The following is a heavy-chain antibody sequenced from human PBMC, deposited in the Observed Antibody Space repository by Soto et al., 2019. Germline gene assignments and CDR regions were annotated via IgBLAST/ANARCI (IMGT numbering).Heavy chain of an antibody. CDR3: AKDPYRIWYYDSSGATPPPGHFDY. CDR1: GFTFSSYA. V-gene: IGHV3-23*01. D-gene: IGHD3-22*01. CDR2: ISGSGGST. Sequence: EVQLLESGGGLVQPGGSLRLSCAASGFTFSSYAMSWVRQAPGKGLEWVSAISGSGGSTYYADSVKGRFTISRDNSKNTLYLQMNSLRAEDTAVYYCAKDPYRIWYYDSSGATPPPGHFDYWGQGTLVTVSS. J-gene: IGHJ4*02.